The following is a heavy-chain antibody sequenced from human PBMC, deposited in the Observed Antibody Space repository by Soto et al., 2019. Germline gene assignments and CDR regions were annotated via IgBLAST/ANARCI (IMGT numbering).Heavy chain of an antibody. V-gene: IGHV4-59*01. CDR1: GGSISSYY. D-gene: IGHD1-20*01. Sequence: SETLSLTCTVSGGSISSYYWSWIRQPPGKGLEWIGYIYYSGSTNYNPSLKSRVTISVDTSKNQFSLKLSSVTAADTAVYYCARAGGITGTPFDPWGQGTLVTVSS. CDR3: ARAGGITGTPFDP. J-gene: IGHJ5*02. CDR2: IYYSGST.